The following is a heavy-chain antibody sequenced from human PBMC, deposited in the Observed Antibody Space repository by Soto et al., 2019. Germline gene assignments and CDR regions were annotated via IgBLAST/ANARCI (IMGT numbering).Heavy chain of an antibody. CDR3: ARVARSDYVWGSYLFDY. V-gene: IGHV3-7*05. CDR1: GFTFSSYW. Sequence: EVQLVESGGGLVQPGGSLRLSCAASGFTFSSYWMSWVRQAPGKGLEWVANIKQDGREKYYVDSVKGRFTISRDNAKNSLYLQMNSLRAEDTAVYYCARVARSDYVWGSYLFDYWGQGTLVTVSS. J-gene: IGHJ4*02. CDR2: IKQDGREK. D-gene: IGHD3-16*02.